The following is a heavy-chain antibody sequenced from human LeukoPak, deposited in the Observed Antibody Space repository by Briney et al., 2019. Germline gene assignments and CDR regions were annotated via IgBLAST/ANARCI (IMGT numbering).Heavy chain of an antibody. CDR1: GGSISSSNYY. D-gene: IGHD6-19*01. J-gene: IGHJ4*02. Sequence: SETLSLTCTVSGGSISSSNYYWGWIRQPPGKGLEWIGNIYYSGSTNYNTSLKSRVTISVDTSKNQFSLKLRSVTAADTAVYYCARGPRQNSSLYVWGQGTLVNVSS. V-gene: IGHV4-39*07. CDR2: IYYSGST. CDR3: ARGPRQNSSLYV.